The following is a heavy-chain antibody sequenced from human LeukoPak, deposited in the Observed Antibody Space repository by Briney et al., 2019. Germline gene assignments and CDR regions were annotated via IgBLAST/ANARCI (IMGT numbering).Heavy chain of an antibody. J-gene: IGHJ4*02. CDR2: IIPILGIA. D-gene: IGHD2-2*01. CDR3: ARVVPAAITFDY. CDR1: GGTFSSYA. V-gene: IGHV1-69*04. Sequence: SVKVSCKASGGTFSSYAISWVRQAPGQGLEWMGRIIPILGIANYAQKFQGRVTITADKSTSTAYMELSSLRSEDTAVYYCARVVPAAITFDYWGQGTLVTVSS.